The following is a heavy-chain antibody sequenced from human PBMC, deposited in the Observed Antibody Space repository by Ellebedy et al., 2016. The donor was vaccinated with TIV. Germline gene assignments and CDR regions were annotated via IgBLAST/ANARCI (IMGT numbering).Heavy chain of an antibody. CDR1: GGSISSYY. CDR2: IYTSGST. Sequence: SETLSLXXTVSGGSISSYYWSWIRQPAGKGLEWIGRIYTSGSTNYNPSLKSRVTMSVDTSKNQFSLKLSSVTAADTAVYYCARGRRWGQSFAFLEWDGAWFNPWGQGTLVTVSS. CDR3: ARGRRWGQSFAFLEWDGAWFNP. D-gene: IGHD3-3*01. J-gene: IGHJ5*02. V-gene: IGHV4-4*07.